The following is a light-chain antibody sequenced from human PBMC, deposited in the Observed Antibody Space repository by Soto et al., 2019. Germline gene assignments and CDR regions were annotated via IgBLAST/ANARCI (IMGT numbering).Light chain of an antibody. CDR1: MRDVGAYNL. V-gene: IGLV2-14*01. Sequence: QSALTQPASVSGSPGQSITISCAGTMRDVGAYNLVSWYQQHPGRAPQLIIYEVRNRPSGISFRFSGSKSGNTAFLTISGLQAEDEADYYCISYSSKSSLIFGGGTKLTVL. J-gene: IGLJ2*01. CDR2: EVR. CDR3: ISYSSKSSLI.